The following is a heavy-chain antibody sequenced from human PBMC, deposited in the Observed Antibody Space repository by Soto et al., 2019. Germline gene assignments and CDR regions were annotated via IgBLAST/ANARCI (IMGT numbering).Heavy chain of an antibody. D-gene: IGHD3-3*01. CDR3: ARGRRLPTILRQTTYYFDY. V-gene: IGHV3-11*06. J-gene: IGHJ4*02. CDR2: ISSSSSYT. CDR1: GFTFSDYY. Sequence: PGGSLRLSCAASGFTFSDYYMSWIRQAPGKGLEWLSYISSSSSYTNYADSVKGRFTISRDNAKNSLYLQMNSLRAEDTAVYYCARGRRLPTILRQTTYYFDYWGQGTLVTVSS.